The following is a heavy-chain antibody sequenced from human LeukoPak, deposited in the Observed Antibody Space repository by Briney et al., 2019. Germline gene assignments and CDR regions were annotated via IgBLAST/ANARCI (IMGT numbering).Heavy chain of an antibody. CDR2: IYYSGST. CDR3: ARGLFLGGVIVL. J-gene: IGHJ4*02. Sequence: RPSETLSLTCTVSGGSISSSSYYWGWIRQPPGKGLEWIGSIYYSGSTYYNPSLKSRVTISVDTSKNQFSLKLSSVTAADTAVYYCARGLFLGGVIVLWGQGTLVTVSS. V-gene: IGHV4-39*01. CDR1: GGSISSSSYY. D-gene: IGHD3-16*02.